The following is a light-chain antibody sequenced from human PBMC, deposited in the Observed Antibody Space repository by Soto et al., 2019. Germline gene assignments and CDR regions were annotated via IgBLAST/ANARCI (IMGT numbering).Light chain of an antibody. CDR3: QQCNSFPGT. CDR1: QSVRNC. J-gene: IGKJ1*01. Sequence: IQVTQSPSTLSASIGDRVTITCRASQSVRNCLAWYQHKPGKAPKLLIYDASSLESGVPSRFSGSGSGTEFTLTISSLQPEDFGTYYCQQCNSFPGTFGQGTKVEIK. V-gene: IGKV1-5*01. CDR2: DAS.